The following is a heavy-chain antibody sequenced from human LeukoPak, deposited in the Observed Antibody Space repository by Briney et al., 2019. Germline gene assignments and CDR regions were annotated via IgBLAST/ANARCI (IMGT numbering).Heavy chain of an antibody. CDR2: IYTSGST. CDR3: ARHVSDYYYYYIDV. D-gene: IGHD5/OR15-5a*01. Sequence: SETLSLTCTVSGGSISSYYWSWIRQPAGKGLEWIGRIYTSGSTNYNPSLESRVTMSEDTSRSRFSLTLSSLTAADTAVYYCARHVSDYYYYYIDVWGVGTTVIVSS. V-gene: IGHV4-4*07. CDR1: GGSISSYY. J-gene: IGHJ6*03.